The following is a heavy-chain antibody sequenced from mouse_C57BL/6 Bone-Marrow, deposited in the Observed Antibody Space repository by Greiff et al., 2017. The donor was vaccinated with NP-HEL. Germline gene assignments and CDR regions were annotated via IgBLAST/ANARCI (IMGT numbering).Heavy chain of an antibody. J-gene: IGHJ4*01. CDR1: GYTFTSYW. CDR2: IDPSDSYT. D-gene: IGHD1-1*01. CDR3: ARDYDWAMDY. Sequence: QVQLQQPGAELVMPGASVKLSCKASGYTFTSYWMHWVKQRPGQGLAWIGEIDPSDSYTNYNQKFKGKSTLTVDKSSSTAYMQLSSLTSEDSAVYYCARDYDWAMDYWGQGTSVTVSS. V-gene: IGHV1-69*01.